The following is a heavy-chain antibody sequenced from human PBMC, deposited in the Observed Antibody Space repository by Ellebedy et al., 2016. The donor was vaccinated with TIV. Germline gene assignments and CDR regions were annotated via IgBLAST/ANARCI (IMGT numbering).Heavy chain of an antibody. CDR2: INHSGST. CDR1: GYSISSGYY. V-gene: IGHV4-38-2*02. J-gene: IGHJ4*02. D-gene: IGHD1-26*01. Sequence: SETLSLTXTVSGYSISSGYYWSWIRRPPGKGLEWIGEINHSGSTYYNPSLKSRVSMSVDTSRNQFSLKLNSLTAADTAVYFCARGRGGSYSIPFDVWGQGALVTVSS. CDR3: ARGRGGSYSIPFDV.